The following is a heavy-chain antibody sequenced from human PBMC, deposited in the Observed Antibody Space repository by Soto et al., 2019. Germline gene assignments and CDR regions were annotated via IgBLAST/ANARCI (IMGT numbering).Heavy chain of an antibody. CDR2: INQSGST. Sequence: QVQLQQWGAGLLKPSETLSLTCAVYGGSFSGYYWSWIRQPPGKGLEWIGEINQSGSTNYNPSLKSRVTISVDTSKNQFSLKLSSVTAADTAVYYCARGRDMVRGVITTNFYYYYYMDVWGKGTTVTVSS. CDR1: GGSFSGYY. CDR3: ARGRDMVRGVITTNFYYYYYMDV. J-gene: IGHJ6*03. D-gene: IGHD3-10*01. V-gene: IGHV4-34*01.